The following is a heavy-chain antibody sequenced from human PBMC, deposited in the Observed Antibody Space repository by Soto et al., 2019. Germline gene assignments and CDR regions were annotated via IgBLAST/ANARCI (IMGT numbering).Heavy chain of an antibody. J-gene: IGHJ4*02. CDR3: ARQTYYGSGSYYIHQSGFDY. CDR2: IYPGDSDT. V-gene: IGHV5-51*01. CDR1: GYSFTSYW. Sequence: PGESLKISCKGSGYSFTSYWIGWVRQMPGKGLEWMGIIYPGDSDTRYSPSFQGQVTISADKSISTAYLQWSSLKASDTAMYYCARQTYYGSGSYYIHQSGFDYWGQGTLVTVSS. D-gene: IGHD3-10*01.